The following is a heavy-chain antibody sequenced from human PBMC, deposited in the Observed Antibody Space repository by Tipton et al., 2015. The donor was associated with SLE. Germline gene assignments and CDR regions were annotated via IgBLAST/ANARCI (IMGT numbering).Heavy chain of an antibody. D-gene: IGHD3-3*01. Sequence: TLSLTCAVSGGSISSSSYYWGWIRQPPGKGLEWIGTIYYNGSTYYNPSLKSRVTISVDTSKNQFSLKLSSVTAADTAVYYCATRRYDFWSGYEDYWGQGTLVTVSS. CDR2: IYYNGST. J-gene: IGHJ4*02. CDR3: ATRRYDFWSGYEDY. CDR1: GGSISSSSYY. V-gene: IGHV4-39*01.